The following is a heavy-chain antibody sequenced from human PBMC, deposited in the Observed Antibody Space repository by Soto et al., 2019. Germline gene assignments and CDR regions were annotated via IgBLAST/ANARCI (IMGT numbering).Heavy chain of an antibody. D-gene: IGHD2-2*01. CDR3: ARDVSPGTSGLYFDAFDI. V-gene: IGHV3-7*05. J-gene: IGHJ3*02. CDR2: IKKDESKK. CDR1: GFNFGNYW. Sequence: EVQLVESGGGVVQPGGSLRLSCVVTGFNFGNYWMTWVRQAPGKGLEWVANIKKDESKKSYLDSVRGRFTVSRDNAKNSLYLQMNSLTAEDTALYYCARDVSPGTSGLYFDAFDIWGQGTMVTVSS.